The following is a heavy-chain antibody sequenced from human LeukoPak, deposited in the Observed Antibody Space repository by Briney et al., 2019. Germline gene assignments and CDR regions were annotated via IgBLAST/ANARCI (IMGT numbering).Heavy chain of an antibody. D-gene: IGHD3-22*01. CDR1: GFTVSNSY. CDR2: IYSGGGT. J-gene: IGHJ4*02. CDR3: ARNYYDSSAYYYFDY. Sequence: GGSLRLSCAASGFTVSNSYMNWVRQAPGKGLEWVSLIYSGGGTYYADSVKGRFSISRDNSKNTLYLQMNSLRAEDTAVYYCARNYYDSSAYYYFDYWGQGTLVTVSS. V-gene: IGHV3-66*01.